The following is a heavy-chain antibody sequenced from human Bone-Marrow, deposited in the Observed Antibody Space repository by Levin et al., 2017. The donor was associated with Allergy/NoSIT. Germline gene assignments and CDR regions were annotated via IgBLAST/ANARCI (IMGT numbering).Heavy chain of an antibody. CDR2: IHPGDSDT. V-gene: IGHV5-51*01. D-gene: IGHD3-10*01. Sequence: GESLKISCKASGYSFDYYWIGWVRQIPGKGLEWMAIIHPGDSDTRYGPAFQGQVTISADKSMNTAYLQWKSLKSSDSAMYYCARHVGSGAAASYFYYMDVWGKGTTVTVSS. CDR1: GYSFDYYW. CDR3: ARHVGSGAAASYFYYMDV. J-gene: IGHJ6*03.